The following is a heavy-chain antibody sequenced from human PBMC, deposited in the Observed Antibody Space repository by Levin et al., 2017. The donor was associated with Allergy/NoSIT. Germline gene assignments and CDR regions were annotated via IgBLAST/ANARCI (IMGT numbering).Heavy chain of an antibody. Sequence: GESLKISCKISGNTHTELSKHWVRQAPGRGLEWMGGVDPENGDIIYAEKFQGRVTMTEDPSTDTGYMELRSLTFEDTAVYYCATLVGGSFLHWFDPWGQGTLVTVSS. V-gene: IGHV1-24*01. CDR1: GNTHTELS. CDR2: VDPENGDI. CDR3: ATLVGGSFLHWFDP. D-gene: IGHD1-26*01. J-gene: IGHJ5*02.